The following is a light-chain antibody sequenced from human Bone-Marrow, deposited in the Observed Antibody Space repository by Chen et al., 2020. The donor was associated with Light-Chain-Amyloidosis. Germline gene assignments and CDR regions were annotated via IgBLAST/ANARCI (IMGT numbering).Light chain of an antibody. CDR2: GSS. CDR1: QTISSNY. Sequence: IVLTQSPGTLSVSPGEGANLTCRVSQTISSNYLTWYQQTFGQAPRLLVYGSSSRATGIPDRFTGSGSGTDFTLTINRLEPEDFAMYYCQQYGTSPLTFGGGTKVEIK. V-gene: IGKV3-20*01. J-gene: IGKJ4*01. CDR3: QQYGTSPLT.